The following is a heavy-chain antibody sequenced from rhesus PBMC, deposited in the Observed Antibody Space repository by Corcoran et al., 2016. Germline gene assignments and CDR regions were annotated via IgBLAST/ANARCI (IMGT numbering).Heavy chain of an antibody. CDR3: ARDRAYCNSNTCYQGFDY. Sequence: LQRQESGPGRVKPSATLALPWFVSGGSISINWWHGLPQPPGKGLEWVGRIPGSGGSPTYNPSLTSRVTISTDTSKNQFSLRLSSVTAADTAMYYCARDRAYCNSNTCYQGFDYWGQGVLVTVSS. V-gene: IGHV4-173*01. CDR2: IPGSGGSP. D-gene: IGHD2-2*01. CDR1: GGSISINW. J-gene: IGHJ4*01.